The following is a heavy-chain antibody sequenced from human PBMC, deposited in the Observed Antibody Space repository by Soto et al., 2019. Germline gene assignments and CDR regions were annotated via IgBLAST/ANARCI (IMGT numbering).Heavy chain of an antibody. J-gene: IGHJ4*02. D-gene: IGHD5-18*01. CDR1: GGSISSGDYY. CDR3: ARGRRGYSYGPCDY. Sequence: SETLSLTCTVSGGSISSGDYYWSWIRQPPGKGLEWIGYIYYSGSTYYNTSLKSRVTISVDTSKNQFSLKLSSVTAADTAVYYCARGRRGYSYGPCDYWGQGTLVTVSS. V-gene: IGHV4-30-4*01. CDR2: IYYSGST.